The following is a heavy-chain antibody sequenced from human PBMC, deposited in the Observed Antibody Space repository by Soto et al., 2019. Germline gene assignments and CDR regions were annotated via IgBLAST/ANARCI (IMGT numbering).Heavy chain of an antibody. J-gene: IGHJ6*02. CDR2: ISYDGSNK. CDR3: AEEGSDYYIWTGSGYYGMDV. D-gene: IGHD3-9*01. CDR1: GFTFSSYG. Sequence: QVQLVESGGGVVQPGRSLRLSCAASGFTFSSYGMHWVRQAPGKGLEWVAVISYDGSNKYYADCVKGRFTISRDNSENTLYLQMNSLRSEETAVYYCAEEGSDYYIWTGSGYYGMDVWGQGNTVTVSS. V-gene: IGHV3-30*18.